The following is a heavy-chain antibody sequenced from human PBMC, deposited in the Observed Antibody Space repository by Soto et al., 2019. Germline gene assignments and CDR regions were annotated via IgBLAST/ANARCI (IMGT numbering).Heavy chain of an antibody. Sequence: PSETLSLTCTVSGCSISSSSYYWGWIRQPPGKGLEWIGSIYYSGSTYYNPSLKSRVTISVDTSKNQFSLKLSSVTAADTAVYYCARDFWSGYSNYYYYYGMDVWGQGTTVTVSS. D-gene: IGHD3-3*01. CDR2: IYYSGST. J-gene: IGHJ6*02. CDR3: ARDFWSGYSNYYYYYGMDV. CDR1: GCSISSSSYY. V-gene: IGHV4-39*01.